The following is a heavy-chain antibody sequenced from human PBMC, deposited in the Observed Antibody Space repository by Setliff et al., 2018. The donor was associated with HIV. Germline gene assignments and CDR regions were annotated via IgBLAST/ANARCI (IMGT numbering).Heavy chain of an antibody. CDR3: ASRIYYYDESRVLWEEGFVP. D-gene: IGHD3-22*01. CDR2: IYHTGRT. Sequence: SETLSLTCSVSGGSIDNNKYYWTWIRQPPGKGLEWTGSIYHTGRTYYNRSLESRLTISIDTSKNQFSLKLTSVTAADTAMYYCASRIYYYDESRVLWEEGFVPWGQGTLVTVSS. CDR1: GGSIDNNKYY. J-gene: IGHJ5*02. V-gene: IGHV4-39*01.